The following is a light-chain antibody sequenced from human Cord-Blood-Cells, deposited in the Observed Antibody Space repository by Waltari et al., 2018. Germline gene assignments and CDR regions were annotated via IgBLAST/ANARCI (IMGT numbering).Light chain of an antibody. CDR3: QQYGSSPPIT. V-gene: IGKV3-20*01. CDR2: GAS. Sequence: EIVLTQSPGTLSLSPGDRDTLSCRASQSVRSSYLAWYQQKPGQAPRLLIYGASSRATGSPDMFSGSGAGTDFTLTISRLEPEDFAVYYCQQYGSSPPITFGPGTKVDIK. J-gene: IGKJ3*01. CDR1: QSVRSSY.